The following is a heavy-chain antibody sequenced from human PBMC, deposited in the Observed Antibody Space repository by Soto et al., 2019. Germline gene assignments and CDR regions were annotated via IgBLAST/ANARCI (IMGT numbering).Heavy chain of an antibody. CDR2: IHYSGSN. V-gene: IGHV4-39*02. J-gene: IGHJ4*02. CDR3: TIRRSASSLRAF. CDR1: GGSISSSDYY. Sequence: PSETLSLTCTFSGGSISSSDYYWGWIRQPPGKGLEWIGNIHYSGSNYYNPSLKSRVTISVDSSKNHFSLKLSSVTAADTAVYYCTIRRSASSLRAFWSQGTLRTVSS. D-gene: IGHD6-13*01.